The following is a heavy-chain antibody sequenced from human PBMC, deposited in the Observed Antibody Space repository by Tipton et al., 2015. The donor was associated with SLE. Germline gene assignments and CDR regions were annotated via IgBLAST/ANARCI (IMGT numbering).Heavy chain of an antibody. J-gene: IGHJ2*01. CDR1: GFTFSSYS. CDR3: ARALYCGGDCSPYWYFDL. Sequence: GSLRLSCAASGFTFSSYSMNWVRQAPGKGLEWVSSISSSSSYIYYADSVKGRFTISRDNAKNSLYLQLNSLRAEDTAGYYCARALYCGGDCSPYWYFDLWGRGTLVTVSS. CDR2: ISSSSSYI. V-gene: IGHV3-21*01. D-gene: IGHD2-21*01.